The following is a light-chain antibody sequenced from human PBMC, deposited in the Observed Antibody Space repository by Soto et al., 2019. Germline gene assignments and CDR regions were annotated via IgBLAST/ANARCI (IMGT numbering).Light chain of an antibody. CDR1: RNYNL. J-gene: IGLJ1*01. CDR2: EVS. V-gene: IGLV2-23*02. Sequence: SVVTQPASLSGAPWQSITLSCTGTRNYNLVSWYQQHPGKAPKLVICEVSERPSGVSNRFAGSKSGKRAYLTISGLQAEDEADYYCCSYPGSSILYVFGTGTKVTVL. CDR3: CSYPGSSILYV.